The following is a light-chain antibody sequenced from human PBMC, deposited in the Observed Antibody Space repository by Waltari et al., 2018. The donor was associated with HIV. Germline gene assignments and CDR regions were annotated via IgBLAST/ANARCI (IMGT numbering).Light chain of an antibody. CDR1: RHNIGAGHV. J-gene: IGLJ2*01. CDR3: QSYDINLRGEL. Sequence: QSVLTQPPSVSGALGQRGTVPCPGRRHNIGAGHVIHWYQQLPGTAPKLLIDGNNNRPSGVPDRFSGSKSATSASLAITGLQAEDEADYYCQSYDINLRGELFGGGTKLTVL. CDR2: GNN. V-gene: IGLV1-40*01.